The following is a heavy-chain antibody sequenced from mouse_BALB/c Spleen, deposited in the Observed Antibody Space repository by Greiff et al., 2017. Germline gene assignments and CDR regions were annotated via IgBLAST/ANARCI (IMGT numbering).Heavy chain of an antibody. V-gene: IGHV1S127*01. J-gene: IGHJ2*01. CDR1: GYTFTSYW. CDR2: IDPSDSYT. Sequence: QVQLQQPGAELVKPGASVKMSCKASGYTFTSYWMHWVKQRPGQGLEWIGVIDPSDSYTSYNQKFKGKATLTVDTSSSTAYMQLSSLTSEDSAVYYCTRSNMSTFDYWGQGTTLTVSS. D-gene: IGHD2-4*01. CDR3: TRSNMSTFDY.